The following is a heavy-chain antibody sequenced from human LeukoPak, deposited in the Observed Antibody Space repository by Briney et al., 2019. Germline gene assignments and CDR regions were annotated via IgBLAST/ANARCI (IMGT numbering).Heavy chain of an antibody. J-gene: IGHJ4*02. CDR3: ARDHDYGNFWTYADY. CDR2: RDYRSKWYN. Sequence: SQSLSLTCAISGDSVSRNSVAWNWIRQSPSRGLEWLGRRDYRSKWYNDYALFVDSRITINPDTSKNQFSLQLNSVTPADTAVYYCARDHDYGNFWTYADYWGQGTLVTVSS. D-gene: IGHD4-11*01. V-gene: IGHV6-1*01. CDR1: GDSVSRNSVA.